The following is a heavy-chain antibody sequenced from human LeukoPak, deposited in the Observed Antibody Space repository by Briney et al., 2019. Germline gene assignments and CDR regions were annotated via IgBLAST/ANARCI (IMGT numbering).Heavy chain of an antibody. CDR1: GFTLDDYA. CDR2: ISWNSGSI. Sequence: GRSLRLSCAASGFTLDDYAMHWVRQAPGKGLEWVSGISWNSGSIGYADSVKGRFTISRDNAKNSLYLQMNSLGAEDTALYYCAKDGAFDIWGQGTMVTVSS. J-gene: IGHJ3*02. CDR3: AKDGAFDI. V-gene: IGHV3-9*01.